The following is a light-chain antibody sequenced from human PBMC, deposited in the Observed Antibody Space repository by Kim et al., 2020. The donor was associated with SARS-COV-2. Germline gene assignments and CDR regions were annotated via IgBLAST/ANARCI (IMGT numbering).Light chain of an antibody. CDR1: QSVGNY. CDR2: DAS. Sequence: LPPGDGAPLSCRASQSVGNYLAWYQQKPGQAPRLLIYDASNRATAIPDRFTGSGSGTDFTLTISSLEPEDCAVYFCQQRNDWPQTFGQGTKVDIK. CDR3: QQRNDWPQT. V-gene: IGKV3-11*01. J-gene: IGKJ1*01.